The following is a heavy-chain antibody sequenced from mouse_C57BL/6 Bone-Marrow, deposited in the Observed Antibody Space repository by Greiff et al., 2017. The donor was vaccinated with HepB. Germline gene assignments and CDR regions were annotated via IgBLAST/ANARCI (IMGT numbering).Heavy chain of an antibody. V-gene: IGHV5-4*03. CDR3: ARGELLYYCSSPSY. CDR1: GFTFSSYA. Sequence: EVKLMESGGGLVKPGGSLKLSCAASGFTFSSYAMSWVRQTPEKRLEWVATISDGGSYTYYPDNVKGRFTISRDNAKNNLYLQMSHLKSEDTAMYYCARGELLYYCSSPSYWGHGTLVTVSA. J-gene: IGHJ3*01. CDR2: ISDGGSYT. D-gene: IGHD1-1*01.